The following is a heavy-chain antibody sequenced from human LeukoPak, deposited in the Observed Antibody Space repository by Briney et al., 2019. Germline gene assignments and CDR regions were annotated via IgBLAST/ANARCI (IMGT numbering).Heavy chain of an antibody. D-gene: IGHD3-22*01. CDR2: INHSGST. V-gene: IGHV4-34*01. Sequence: PSETLSLTCAVYGGSFSGYYWSWIRQPPGKGLEWIGEINHSGSTNYNPSLKSRVTISVDTSKNQFSLKLSSVTAADTAVYYCARRKTLPYYYDSSGYSYYFDYWGQGTLVTVSS. CDR1: GGSFSGYY. J-gene: IGHJ4*02. CDR3: ARRKTLPYYYDSSGYSYYFDY.